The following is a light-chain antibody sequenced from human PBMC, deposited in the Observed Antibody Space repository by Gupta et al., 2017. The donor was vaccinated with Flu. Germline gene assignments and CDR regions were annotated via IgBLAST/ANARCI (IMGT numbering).Light chain of an antibody. V-gene: IGLV3-1*01. CDR1: KLGDKY. J-gene: IGLJ2*01. CDR2: QDS. Sequence: SPGQTASITCSGDKLGDKYICWYQQKPGQSPVLVIYQDSKRPSGIPERFSGSNSANTVTLTISGTQAMDDSDYYSQAWDSSTVVFGGGTKVTVL. CDR3: QAWDSSTVV.